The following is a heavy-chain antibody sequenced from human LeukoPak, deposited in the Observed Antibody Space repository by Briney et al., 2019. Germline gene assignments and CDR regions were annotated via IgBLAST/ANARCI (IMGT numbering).Heavy chain of an antibody. CDR1: GFTFSSYA. CDR2: ISYDGSNK. Sequence: GGSLRLSCAASGFTFSSYAMHWVRQAPGKGLEWVAVISYDGSNKYYADSVTGRFTISRDNSKNTLYLQMKSLRAEDTAVYYCAKGGGYEAQYYYYLDVWGKGTTVTISS. J-gene: IGHJ6*03. V-gene: IGHV3-30*04. CDR3: AKGGGYEAQYYYYLDV. D-gene: IGHD5-12*01.